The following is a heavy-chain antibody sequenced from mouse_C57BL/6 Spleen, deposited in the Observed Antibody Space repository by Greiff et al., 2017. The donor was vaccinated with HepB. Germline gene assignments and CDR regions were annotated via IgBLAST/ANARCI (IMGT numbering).Heavy chain of an antibody. CDR3: ARRREIGYYGSSCFDY. Sequence: QVQLQQPGAELVKPGASVKMSCKASGYTFTSYWITWVKQRPGQGLEWIGDIYPGSGSTNYNEKFKSKATLTVDTSSSTAYMQLSSLTSEDSAVYYCARRREIGYYGSSCFDYWGQGTTLTVSS. CDR2: IYPGSGST. D-gene: IGHD1-1*01. J-gene: IGHJ2*01. V-gene: IGHV1-55*01. CDR1: GYTFTSYW.